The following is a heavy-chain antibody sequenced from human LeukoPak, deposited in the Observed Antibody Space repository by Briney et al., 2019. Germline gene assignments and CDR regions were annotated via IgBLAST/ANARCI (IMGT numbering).Heavy chain of an antibody. CDR2: INTNTGNP. Sequence: ASVKVSCKASGYTFTSYAMNWVRQAPGQGLEWMGWINTNTGNPTYAQGFTGRFVFSLDTSVSTAYLQISSLKAEDTAVYYCARNADKNYYGSGPGHGMDVWGQGTTVTVSS. D-gene: IGHD3-10*01. V-gene: IGHV7-4-1*02. J-gene: IGHJ6*02. CDR1: GYTFTSYA. CDR3: ARNADKNYYGSGPGHGMDV.